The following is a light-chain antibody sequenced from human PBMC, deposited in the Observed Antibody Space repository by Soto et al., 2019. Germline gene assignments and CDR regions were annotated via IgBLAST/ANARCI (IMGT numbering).Light chain of an antibody. V-gene: IGKV1-5*03. Sequence: DIQMTQSPSTLSGSVGDRVTINCRASQTISSWLAWYQQKPGKAPKLLIYKASTLKSGVPSRFSGSGSGTEFTLTISSLQPDDFATYYCQQYNGYSTWTFGQGTKGDIK. CDR3: QQYNGYSTWT. J-gene: IGKJ1*01. CDR2: KAS. CDR1: QTISSW.